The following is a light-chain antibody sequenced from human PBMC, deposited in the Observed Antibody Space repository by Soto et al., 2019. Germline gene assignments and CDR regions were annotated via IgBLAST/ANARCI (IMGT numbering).Light chain of an antibody. CDR3: SSYATSTTVL. CDR2: DVS. CDR1: SSDVGGYNY. Sequence: QSALTQPASVSGSPGQSITISCTGTSSDVGGYNYVSWYQQHPGRAPQLMIYDVSHRPSGVSNRFSGSRSGNTASLTISGLQAEDEADYYCSSYATSTTVLFGRGTKVTVL. J-gene: IGLJ2*01. V-gene: IGLV2-14*03.